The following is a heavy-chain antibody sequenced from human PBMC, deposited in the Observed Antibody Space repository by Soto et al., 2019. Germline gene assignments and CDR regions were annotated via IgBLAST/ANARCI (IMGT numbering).Heavy chain of an antibody. D-gene: IGHD6-19*01. CDR2: IIPIFGTA. J-gene: IGHJ6*02. V-gene: IGHV1-69*06. Sequence: QVQLVQSGAEVKKPGSSVKVSCKASGGTFSSYAISWVRQAPGEGLEWMGGIIPIFGTANYAQKFQGRVTITADKSTSTAYMELSSLRSEDTAVYYCARTVYSSGWYDYYYYGMDVWGQGTTVTVSS. CDR1: GGTFSSYA. CDR3: ARTVYSSGWYDYYYYGMDV.